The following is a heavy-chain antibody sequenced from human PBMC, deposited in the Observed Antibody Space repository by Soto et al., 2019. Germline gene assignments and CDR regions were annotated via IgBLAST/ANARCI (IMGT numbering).Heavy chain of an antibody. CDR3: ARAQVGANLLRNPFDY. D-gene: IGHD1-26*01. J-gene: IGHJ4*02. V-gene: IGHV1-69*13. CDR1: GGTFSSYA. CDR2: IIPIFGTA. Sequence: ASVKVSCKASGGTFSSYAISWVRQAPGQGLEWMGGIIPIFGTANYAQKFQGRVTITADESTSTAYMELSSLRSEDTAVYYCARAQVGANLLRNPFDYWGQGTLVTVSS.